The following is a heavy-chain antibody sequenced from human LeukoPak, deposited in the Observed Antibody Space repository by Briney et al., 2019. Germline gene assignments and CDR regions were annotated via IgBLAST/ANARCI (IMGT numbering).Heavy chain of an antibody. CDR1: GFTFSNAW. J-gene: IGHJ4*02. CDR2: ISSSSSYI. V-gene: IGHV3-21*01. Sequence: GGSLRLSCAASGFTFSNAWMSWVRQAPGKGLEWVSSISSSSSYIYYADSVKGRFTISRDNAKNSLYLQMNSLRAEDTAVYYCARANVRGVYFDYWGQGTLVTVSS. D-gene: IGHD3-10*02. CDR3: ARANVRGVYFDY.